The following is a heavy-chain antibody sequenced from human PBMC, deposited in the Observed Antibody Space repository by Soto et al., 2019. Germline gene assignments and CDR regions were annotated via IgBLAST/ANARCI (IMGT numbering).Heavy chain of an antibody. CDR1: GFTLNFYT. J-gene: IGHJ5*02. D-gene: IGHD3-3*02. V-gene: IGHV3-48*01. CDR2: ISGSSDRI. Sequence: QLVESGGASVHPGGSLRLSCAASGFTLNFYTMHWFRQAPGKGLEWVSYISGSSDRIYYADSVKGRFTISRDNAKNSFYLQMNSLRGEDTAVYFCARESAHLNFDNWGQGTLVTVSS. CDR3: ARESAHLNFDN.